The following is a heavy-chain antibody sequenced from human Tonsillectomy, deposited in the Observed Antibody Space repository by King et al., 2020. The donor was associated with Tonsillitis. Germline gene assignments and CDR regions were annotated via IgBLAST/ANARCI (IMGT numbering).Heavy chain of an antibody. Sequence: TLKESGPVLVKPTETLTLTCTVSGLSLSNARMGVSWNRQPPGKALEVLAHIFSHDVKTYSTSLRSRLTISQDTYKSQVVLTMTNMNPVDTATYYCARISDQYYYYAMDVWGQGTTVTVSS. D-gene: IGHD2-2*01. V-gene: IGHV2-26*01. J-gene: IGHJ6*01. CDR1: GLSLSNARMG. CDR2: IFSHDVK. CDR3: ARISDQYYYYAMDV.